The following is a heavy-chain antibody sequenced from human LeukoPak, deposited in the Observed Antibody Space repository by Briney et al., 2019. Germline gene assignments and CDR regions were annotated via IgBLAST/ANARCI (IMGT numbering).Heavy chain of an antibody. D-gene: IGHD3-3*01. Sequence: PSETLSLTCAVYGGSFSGYYWSWIRQPPGKGLEWIGEINHSGSTNYNPSLKSRVTISVDTSKNQFSLKLSSVTAADTAVYYCARGRGGICGVVITRYYYYYYMDVWGKGTTVTVSS. CDR3: ARGRGGICGVVITRYYYYYYMDV. V-gene: IGHV4-34*01. CDR1: GGSFSGYY. CDR2: INHSGST. J-gene: IGHJ6*03.